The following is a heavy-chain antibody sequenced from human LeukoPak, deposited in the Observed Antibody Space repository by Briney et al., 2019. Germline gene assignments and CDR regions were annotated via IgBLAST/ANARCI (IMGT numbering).Heavy chain of an antibody. D-gene: IGHD6-19*01. J-gene: IGHJ4*02. CDR1: GFTFDDYA. Sequence: PPGGSLRLSCAASGFTFDDYAMPWVRDAPGRGLEWVSGITWNSDYKVYADSVKGRFTISRDNAKNSLYLQMNSLRDEDTALYYCAARHSYRSGWFYFDFWGQGTLVTVSS. CDR2: ITWNSDYK. V-gene: IGHV3-9*01. CDR3: AARHSYRSGWFYFDF.